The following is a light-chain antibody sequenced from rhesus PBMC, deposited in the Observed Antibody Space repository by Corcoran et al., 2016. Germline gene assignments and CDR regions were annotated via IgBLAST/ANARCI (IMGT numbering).Light chain of an antibody. CDR1: NIGSKY. CDR2: YDS. CDR3: QVWDSSSDHNDV. V-gene: IGLV3-36*02. Sequence: SYDLTQPPSVSVSPGQPARITFGGDNIGSKYVHWYQQKPPQAPVLVIYYDSERPSGIPERFSGSKSGNTATLTISGVEAGDEADYYCQVWDSSSDHNDVFGSGTKWTVL. J-gene: IGLJ6*01.